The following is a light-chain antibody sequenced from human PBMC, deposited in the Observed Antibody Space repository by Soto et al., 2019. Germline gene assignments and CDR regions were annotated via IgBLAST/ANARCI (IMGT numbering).Light chain of an antibody. CDR1: QSVSSSN. V-gene: IGKV3-20*01. Sequence: EIVLTQSPGTLSLSPGERATLSCRASQSVSSSNLAWYQQKPGQAPRLLIYGASTRATGIPDRFSGSGSGTDFTLTISRLETEDFAVYYCQHYGSSLWTFGQGTKVEIK. CDR3: QHYGSSLWT. J-gene: IGKJ1*01. CDR2: GAS.